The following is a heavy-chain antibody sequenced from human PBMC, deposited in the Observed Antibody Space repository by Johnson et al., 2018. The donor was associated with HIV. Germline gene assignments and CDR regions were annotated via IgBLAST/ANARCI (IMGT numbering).Heavy chain of an antibody. CDR1: GFTFSVYY. D-gene: IGHD3-16*01. Sequence: EVQLVESGGGVVQPGGSLRLSCAASGFTFSVYYMSWIRQAPGKGLEWVGRIKSKTDGGTTDYAAPVKGRFTISSDDSKNTLYLQMNSLKTEDTAVYYCTRDNYLFGTDAFDIWGQGTMVTVSS. J-gene: IGHJ3*02. CDR2: IKSKTDGGTT. CDR3: TRDNYLFGTDAFDI. V-gene: IGHV3-15*01.